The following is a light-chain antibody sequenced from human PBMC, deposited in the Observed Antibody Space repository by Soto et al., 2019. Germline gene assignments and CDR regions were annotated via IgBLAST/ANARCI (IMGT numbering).Light chain of an antibody. CDR2: GAS. CDR3: QQYNNWPPTT. J-gene: IGKJ1*01. V-gene: IGKV3-15*01. CDR1: QSVSSN. Sequence: EIVMTQSPATLSVSPGERATLSCSASQSVSSNLAWYQQKPGQAPRLLIYGASTRATGIPARFSGSGSGTEFTLTISSLQSEDFAVYYCQQYNNWPPTTFGQGTKVDNK.